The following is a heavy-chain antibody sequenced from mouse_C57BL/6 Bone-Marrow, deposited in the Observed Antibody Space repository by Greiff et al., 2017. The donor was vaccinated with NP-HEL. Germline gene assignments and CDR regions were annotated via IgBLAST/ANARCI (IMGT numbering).Heavy chain of an antibody. V-gene: IGHV1-75*01. D-gene: IGHD2-3*01. Sequence: VQLQQSGPELVKPGASVKISCKASGYTFTDYYINWVKQRPGQGLGWIGWIFPGSGSTYYNEKFKGKATRTVDKASSTAYMLLSSLTSEDSAVYFCARVGYDGYYGYFDYWGQGTTLTVSS. J-gene: IGHJ2*01. CDR3: ARVGYDGYYGYFDY. CDR2: IFPGSGST. CDR1: GYTFTDYY.